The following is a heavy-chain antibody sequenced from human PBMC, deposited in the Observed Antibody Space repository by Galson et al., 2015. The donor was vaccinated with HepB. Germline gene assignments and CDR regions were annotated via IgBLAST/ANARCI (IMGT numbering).Heavy chain of an antibody. D-gene: IGHD3-9*01. CDR2: ISSSSSYI. Sequence: SLRLSCAASGFTFSSYSMNWVRQAPGKGLEWVSSISSSSSYIYYADSVKGRFTISRDNAKNSLYLQMNSLRAEDTAVYYCASVSRITIFSRTETDLDYWGQGTLVTVSS. CDR1: GFTFSSYS. J-gene: IGHJ4*02. V-gene: IGHV3-21*01. CDR3: ASVSRITIFSRTETDLDY.